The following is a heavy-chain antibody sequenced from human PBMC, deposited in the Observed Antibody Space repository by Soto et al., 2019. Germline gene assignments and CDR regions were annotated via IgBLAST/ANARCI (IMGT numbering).Heavy chain of an antibody. D-gene: IGHD3-9*01. CDR1: GGSISSYY. CDR3: ARGQYYDILTGPYYYYYYFDV. J-gene: IGHJ6*03. V-gene: IGHV4-59*01. Sequence: QVQLQESGPGLVKPSETLSLTCTVSGGSISSYYWSWIRQPPGKGLEWIGYIYYSGSTNYNPSLKKQLTISVDTFMYQFSLRLSSVTAADTAVNYCARGQYYDILTGPYYYYYYFDVWGKGTTVTVSS. CDR2: IYYSGST.